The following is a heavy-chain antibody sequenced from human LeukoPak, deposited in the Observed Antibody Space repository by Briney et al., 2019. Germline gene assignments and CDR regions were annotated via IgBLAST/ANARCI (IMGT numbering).Heavy chain of an antibody. CDR3: TRSPDIDILTGYSRYYFDY. CDR2: IYPGDSHT. J-gene: IGHJ4*02. V-gene: IGHV5-51*01. D-gene: IGHD3-9*01. CDR1: GYTFTNYW. Sequence: GESLKISCKGAGYTFTNYWIGWVRQMPGKGLEWMGVIYPGDSHTRYSPSFQGQGTISADKSISTAFLQWNSLKASDTGIYYCTRSPDIDILTGYSRYYFDYWGQGTLVTVSS.